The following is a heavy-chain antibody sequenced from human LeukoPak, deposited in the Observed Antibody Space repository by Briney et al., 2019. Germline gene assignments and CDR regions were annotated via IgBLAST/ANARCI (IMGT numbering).Heavy chain of an antibody. CDR2: IKGKTDGETT. CDR1: GCIFSNAW. CDR3: ITGARGLDY. V-gene: IGHV3-15*01. J-gene: IGHJ4*02. Sequence: GGSLRLSCAASGCIFSNAWMNWVRQAPGKGLEWVGRIKGKTDGETTDYAAPVKGRFTISRDDSENTLYLQMNSLESEDTALYYCITGARGLDYWGQGILVTVSS. D-gene: IGHD5-12*01.